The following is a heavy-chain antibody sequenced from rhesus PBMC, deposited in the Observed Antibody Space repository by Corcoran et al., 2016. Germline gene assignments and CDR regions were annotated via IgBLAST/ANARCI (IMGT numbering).Heavy chain of an antibody. V-gene: IGHV3-8*01. Sequence: VQLVDETMKNKGDSTWYNGSVKGRFIITKENAKNTLYLQMDSLRTEDTAVYYCAKETDPRGYFDYWGQGVLVTVSS. CDR3: AKETDPRGYFDY. CDR2: MKNKGDST. J-gene: IGHJ4*01.